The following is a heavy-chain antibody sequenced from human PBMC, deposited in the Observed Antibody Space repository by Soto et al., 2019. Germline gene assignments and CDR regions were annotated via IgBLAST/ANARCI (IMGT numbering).Heavy chain of an antibody. V-gene: IGHV4-59*01. CDR2: IYYSGST. J-gene: IGHJ4*02. CDR1: GGSISSYY. CDR3: ARVSSGWCYFHY. Sequence: SETLSLTCTVSGGSISSYYGSWIRQPPGKGLEWIGYIYYSGSTNYNPSLKSRVTISVNTSKNQFSLKLTSVTAADTAVYYCARVSSGWCYFHYPGQGTLVTVSS. D-gene: IGHD6-19*01.